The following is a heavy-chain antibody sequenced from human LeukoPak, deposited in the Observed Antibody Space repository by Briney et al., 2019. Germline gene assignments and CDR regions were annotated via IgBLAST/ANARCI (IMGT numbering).Heavy chain of an antibody. CDR1: GYSISSSNW. J-gene: IGHJ3*02. Sequence: SSETLSLTCAVSGYSISSSNWWGWIRQPPGKGLEWIGYIYYSGRTNYNPSLKSRVTMSVDTSKNQFYLKLSSVTALDTAVYYCARSRFDAFDIWGQGTMVTVSS. CDR2: IYYSGRT. V-gene: IGHV4-28*06. CDR3: ARSRFDAFDI. D-gene: IGHD3-10*01.